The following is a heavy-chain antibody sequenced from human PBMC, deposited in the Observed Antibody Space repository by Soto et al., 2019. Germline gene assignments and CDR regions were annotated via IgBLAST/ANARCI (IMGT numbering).Heavy chain of an antibody. CDR3: ARGGGYGDYLALAYCYGMDV. CDR2: IYYSGST. Sequence: QVQLQESGPGLVKPSQTLSLTCTVSGGSISSGGYYWSWIRQHPGKGLEWIGYIYYSGSTYYNPSLKSRVTISVDTSKYQFSLKLSSVTAADTAVYYCARGGGYGDYLALAYCYGMDVWGQGTTVTVSS. D-gene: IGHD4-17*01. CDR1: GGSISSGGYY. V-gene: IGHV4-31*03. J-gene: IGHJ6*02.